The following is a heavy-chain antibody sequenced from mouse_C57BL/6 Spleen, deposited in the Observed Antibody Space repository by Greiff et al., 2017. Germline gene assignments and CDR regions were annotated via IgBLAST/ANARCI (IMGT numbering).Heavy chain of an antibody. CDR2: IYPGSGST. D-gene: IGHD1-1*01. CDR1: GYTFTSYW. V-gene: IGHV1-55*01. J-gene: IGHJ1*03. Sequence: VKLQQPGAELVKPGASVKMSCKASGYTFTSYWITWVKQRPGQGLEWIGDIYPGSGSTNYNEKFKSKATLTVDTSSSTAYMQLSSLTSEDSAVYYCARNPSYYYGSSPWYFDVWGTGTTVTVSS. CDR3: ARNPSYYYGSSPWYFDV.